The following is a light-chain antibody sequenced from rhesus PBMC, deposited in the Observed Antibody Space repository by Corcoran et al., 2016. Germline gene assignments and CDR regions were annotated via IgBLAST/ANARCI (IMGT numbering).Light chain of an antibody. CDR3: TSYASTGTYI. CDR1: SSDIGAYNR. V-gene: IGLV2-13*03. J-gene: IGLJ1*01. CDR2: DVT. Sequence: QTAPTQSPSVSGSPGQSVTISCTGTSSDIGAYNRVSWFQQHPGKAPKLMIYDVTKRPSGVSDRFSGSKSGNTASLTISGLQAEDEADYYCTSYASTGTYIFGAGTRLTVL.